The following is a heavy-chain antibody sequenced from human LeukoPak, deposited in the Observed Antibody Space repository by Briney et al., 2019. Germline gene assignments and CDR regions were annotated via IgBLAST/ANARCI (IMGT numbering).Heavy chain of an antibody. Sequence: PGGSLRLSCAASGFTFSSYAMSWVRQAPGKGLEWVSAISGSGGSTYYADSVKGRFTISRDNSKNTLYLQMNSLRAEDTAVYYCAKSLFYGGNSPPDGWGQGTLVTVSS. CDR2: ISGSGGST. J-gene: IGHJ4*02. CDR3: AKSLFYGGNSPPDG. V-gene: IGHV3-23*01. CDR1: GFTFSSYA. D-gene: IGHD4-23*01.